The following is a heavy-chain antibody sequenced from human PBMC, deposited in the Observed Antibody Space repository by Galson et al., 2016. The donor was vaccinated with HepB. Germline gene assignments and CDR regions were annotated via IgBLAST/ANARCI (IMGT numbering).Heavy chain of an antibody. D-gene: IGHD3-16*01. CDR3: VKREVGGGPLED. Sequence: SLRLSCAASGFTFSTHAMTWARQAPGKGPEWVSTIGSSGRNTYYADSVKGRFTISRDNSKNTLHLQMNSLRAEDTAVYYCVKREVGGGPLEDWGQGNLVTVSS. V-gene: IGHV3-23*01. CDR2: IGSSGRNT. CDR1: GFTFSTHA. J-gene: IGHJ4*02.